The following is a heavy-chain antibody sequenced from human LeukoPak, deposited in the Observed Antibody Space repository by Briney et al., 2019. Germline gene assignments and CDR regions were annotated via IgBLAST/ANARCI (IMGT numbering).Heavy chain of an antibody. CDR2: MNPNSGNT. CDR1: GYTFTSYD. V-gene: IGHV1-8*01. J-gene: IGHJ1*01. CDR3: ARGYDYLYAEYFQH. D-gene: IGHD4-11*01. Sequence: GASVKVSSKASGYTFTSYDINCVRRATGQGLEWMVWMNPNSGNTGYTQKFQGRGTMTRNTSISTAYMELSSLRSEDTAVYYCARGYDYLYAEYFQHWGQGTLVTVSS.